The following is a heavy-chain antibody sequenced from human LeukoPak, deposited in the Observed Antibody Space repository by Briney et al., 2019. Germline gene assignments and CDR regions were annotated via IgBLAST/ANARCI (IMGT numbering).Heavy chain of an antibody. CDR1: GFTFSSYA. D-gene: IGHD4-23*01. CDR2: IKQDGSEK. J-gene: IGHJ4*02. Sequence: QPGGSLRLSCAASGFTFSSYAMSWVRQAPGKGLEWVANIKQDGSEKYYVDSVKGRFTISRDNAKNSLYLQMNSLRAEDTAVYYCAREWSYGGIDYWGQGTLVTVSS. V-gene: IGHV3-7*01. CDR3: AREWSYGGIDY.